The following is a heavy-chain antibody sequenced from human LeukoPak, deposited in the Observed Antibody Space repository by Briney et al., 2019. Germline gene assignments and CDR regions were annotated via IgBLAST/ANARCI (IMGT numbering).Heavy chain of an antibody. CDR1: QFTFRSFE. Sequence: GGSLRLSCAASQFTFRSFEMSWVRQAPGKGLEWISYISITGSTMYYADSVKGRFTISRDNAKNSLFLQMSSLRADDTAVYYCARDRSSGWSGNWFDPWGQGTLVTVSS. D-gene: IGHD6-19*01. CDR2: ISITGSTM. J-gene: IGHJ5*02. CDR3: ARDRSSGWSGNWFDP. V-gene: IGHV3-48*03.